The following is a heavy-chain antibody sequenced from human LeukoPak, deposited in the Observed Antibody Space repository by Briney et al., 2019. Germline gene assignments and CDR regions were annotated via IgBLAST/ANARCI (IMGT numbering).Heavy chain of an antibody. Sequence: GSLRLSCAASGFTFRSYTMTWVRQAPGKGLEWIGYIYYSGSTNYNPSLKSRVTISVDTSKNQFSLKLSSVTAADTAVYYCARNVMAVDYWGQGTLVTVSS. D-gene: IGHD5-24*01. J-gene: IGHJ4*02. CDR1: GFTFRSYT. CDR2: IYYSGST. CDR3: ARNVMAVDY. V-gene: IGHV4-59*01.